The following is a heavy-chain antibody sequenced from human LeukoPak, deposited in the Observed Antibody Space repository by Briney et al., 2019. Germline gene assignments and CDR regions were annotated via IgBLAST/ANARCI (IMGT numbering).Heavy chain of an antibody. Sequence: GGSLRLSCAASGFTFSSYWMHWVRQAPGKGLVWVSRINTDGRSTSYADSVKGRFAISRDNAKNTLYLQMNSLRAEDTAVYYCARDLSARDVPDYWGQGTLVTVSS. CDR2: INTDGRST. J-gene: IGHJ4*02. V-gene: IGHV3-74*01. CDR3: ARDLSARDVPDY. D-gene: IGHD2/OR15-2a*01. CDR1: GFTFSSYW.